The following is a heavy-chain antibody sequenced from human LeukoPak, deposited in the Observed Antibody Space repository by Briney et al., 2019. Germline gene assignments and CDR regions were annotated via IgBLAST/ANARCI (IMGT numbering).Heavy chain of an antibody. Sequence: GGSLRLSCAASGFTFSSYSMNWVRQAPGKGLEWVSYISSSSSTIYYADSVKGRFAISRDNAKNSLYLQMNSLRAEDTAVYYCAKDSLWFGELLPYYFDYWGQGTLVTVSS. J-gene: IGHJ4*02. D-gene: IGHD3-10*01. V-gene: IGHV3-48*01. CDR3: AKDSLWFGELLPYYFDY. CDR1: GFTFSSYS. CDR2: ISSSSSTI.